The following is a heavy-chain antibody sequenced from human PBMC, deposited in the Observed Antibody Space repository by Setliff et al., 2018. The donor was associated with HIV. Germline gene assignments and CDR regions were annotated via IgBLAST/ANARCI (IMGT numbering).Heavy chain of an antibody. CDR2: INPSGGST. CDR1: GYTFTSYY. D-gene: IGHD6-19*01. Sequence: ASVKVSCKASGYTFTSYYIHWVRQAPGQGLEWMGRINPSGGSTSYAQKFQGRVTMTRDTSTSTAYMQLSSLRSEDTAVYYCARDEGSGWPLDYWGQGTLVTVSS. J-gene: IGHJ4*02. CDR3: ARDEGSGWPLDY. V-gene: IGHV1-46*01.